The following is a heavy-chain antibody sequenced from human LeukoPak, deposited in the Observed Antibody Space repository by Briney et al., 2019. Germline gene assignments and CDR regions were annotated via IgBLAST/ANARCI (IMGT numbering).Heavy chain of an antibody. J-gene: IGHJ4*02. D-gene: IGHD3-3*01. CDR1: GGSFSGYY. V-gene: IGHV4-34*01. CDR2: INHSGSA. Sequence: SETLTLTCAVYGGSFSGYYWSWIRQPPGKGLEWIGEINHSGSANYNPSLKSRVTLSIDKSKNQFSLNLNSVTAADTAVYYCARARRDSGYYKVDYWGQGTLVTVSS. CDR3: ARARRDSGYYKVDY.